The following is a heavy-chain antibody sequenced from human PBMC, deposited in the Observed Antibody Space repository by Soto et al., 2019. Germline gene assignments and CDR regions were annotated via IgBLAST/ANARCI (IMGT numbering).Heavy chain of an antibody. J-gene: IGHJ4*02. CDR3: ARDGGFCSITSCYRPFDY. CDR1: GFTVSSNY. D-gene: IGHD2-2*02. Sequence: EVQLVESGGALVQPGGSLRLSCAASGFTVSSNYMSCVRQAPGKGLEWVSVIYSGGSTYYADSVKGRFTISRDNSKNTVYLQMNNMRAEDTAVYYCARDGGFCSITSCYRPFDYWGQGTLVTVSS. V-gene: IGHV3-66*01. CDR2: IYSGGST.